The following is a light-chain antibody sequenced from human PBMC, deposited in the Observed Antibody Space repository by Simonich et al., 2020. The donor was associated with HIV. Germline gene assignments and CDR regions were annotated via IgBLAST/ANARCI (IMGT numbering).Light chain of an antibody. V-gene: IGKV3-15*01. CDR1: QSVSSN. CDR2: GAS. Sequence: EIVMTQSPATLSVSPGERATLSCRASQSVSSNLAWYQQKPGQAPRLLIYGASTRATGISARFSGSGSGTEFTLTISSVKSEDFAVYYCQQYNNWPQTFGQGTKVEIK. CDR3: QQYNNWPQT. J-gene: IGKJ1*01.